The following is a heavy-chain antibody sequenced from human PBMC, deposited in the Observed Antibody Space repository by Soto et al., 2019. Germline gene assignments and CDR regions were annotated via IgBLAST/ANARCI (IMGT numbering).Heavy chain of an antibody. J-gene: IGHJ6*02. Sequence: GESLKISCAASGFTFSDYYMSWIRQAPGKGLEWVSYISSSSSYTNYADSVKGRFTISRDNAKNSLYLQMNSLRAEDTAVYYCARDSQLERRSDYYYGMDVWGQGTTVTVSS. D-gene: IGHD1-1*01. CDR1: GFTFSDYY. CDR3: ARDSQLERRSDYYYGMDV. CDR2: ISSSSSYT. V-gene: IGHV3-11*06.